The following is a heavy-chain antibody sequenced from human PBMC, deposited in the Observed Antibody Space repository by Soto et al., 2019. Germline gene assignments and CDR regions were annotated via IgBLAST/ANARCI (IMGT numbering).Heavy chain of an antibody. CDR1: GYSFTTYW. V-gene: IGHV5-10-1*01. CDR2: IDPTDSYT. J-gene: IGHJ4*02. D-gene: IGHD6-19*01. Sequence: GESLKISCQGSGYSFTTYWISWVRQMPGKGLEWMGRIDPTDSYTNYSPSFQGHVTISVDKSISTAYLQWSSLKASDTAMYYCARREGNTRGWSEPFDYWGQGTLVTVSS. CDR3: ARREGNTRGWSEPFDY.